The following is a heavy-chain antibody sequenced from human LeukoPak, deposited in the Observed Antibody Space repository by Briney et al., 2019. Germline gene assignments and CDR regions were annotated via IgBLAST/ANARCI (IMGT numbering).Heavy chain of an antibody. CDR3: VKGRDYFYHYGLDV. CDR2: ISGSGGSA. CDR1: GFTFSSYD. J-gene: IGHJ6*02. V-gene: IGHV3-23*01. Sequence: PGGSLRLSCAASGFTFSSYDMSWVRRAPGKGLEWVSAISGSGGSAYYADSVKGRFTISRDNSKNTLYLQMNSLRAEDTAVYSCVKGRDYFYHYGLDVWGQGTTVTVS.